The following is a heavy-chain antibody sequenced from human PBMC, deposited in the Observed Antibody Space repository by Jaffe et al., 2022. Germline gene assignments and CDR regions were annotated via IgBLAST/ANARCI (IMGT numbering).Heavy chain of an antibody. V-gene: IGHV4-59*01. CDR3: ARLALREWELLPYYFDD. D-gene: IGHD1-26*01. J-gene: IGHJ4*02. Sequence: QLQLQESGPGLVKPSETLSLTCTVSGAAISNYYWTWVRQPPGKGLEWIGYISSSGTTKYNPSLKSRVSMSTDRSVTQFSLTLTSLKAEDTAVYFCARLALREWELLPYYFDDWGQGHLVIVSS. CDR1: GAAISNYY. CDR2: ISSSGTT.